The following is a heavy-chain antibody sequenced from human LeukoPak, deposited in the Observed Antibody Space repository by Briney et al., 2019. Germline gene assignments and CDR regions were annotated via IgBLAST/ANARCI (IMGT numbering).Heavy chain of an antibody. CDR3: ASAQNSVDTAWDY. CDR2: ISYDGSNK. V-gene: IGHV3-30-3*01. CDR1: GFTFSSYA. Sequence: PGGSLRLSCAASGFTFSSYAMHWVRQAPGKGLEWVAVISYDGSNKYYADCVKGRFTISRDNSKNTLYLQMNSLRAEDTAVYYCASAQNSVDTAWDYWGQGTLVTVSS. J-gene: IGHJ4*02. D-gene: IGHD5-18*01.